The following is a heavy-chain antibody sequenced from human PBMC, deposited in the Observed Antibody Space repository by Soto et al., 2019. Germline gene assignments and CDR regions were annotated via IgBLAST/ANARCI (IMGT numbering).Heavy chain of an antibody. CDR2: IYYTGTT. CDR3: ARLGGYYQAVDQ. V-gene: IGHV4-59*08. CDR1: DGTMSSFY. J-gene: IGHJ4*02. D-gene: IGHD2-21*02. Sequence: SQPMSLPSIVADGTMSSFYWGWFRQPPGKGLEWIGYIYYTGTTTYHPSLKSRVTISIDTSRNQFSLKLNSVTAADTAVYYCARLGGYYQAVDQWGQGFLVTSPQ.